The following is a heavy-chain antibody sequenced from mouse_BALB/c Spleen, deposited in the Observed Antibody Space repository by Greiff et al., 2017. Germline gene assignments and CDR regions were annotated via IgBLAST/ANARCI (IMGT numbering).Heavy chain of an antibody. Sequence: EVKLQESGPELVKPGASVKMSCKASGYTFTSYVMHWVKQKPGQGLEWIGYINPYNDGTKYNEKFKGKATLTSDKSSSTAYMELSSLTSEDSAVYYCARSLLRLPYAMDYWGQGTSVTVSS. V-gene: IGHV1-14*01. CDR2: INPYNDGT. J-gene: IGHJ4*01. CDR3: ARSLLRLPYAMDY. CDR1: GYTFTSYV. D-gene: IGHD1-2*01.